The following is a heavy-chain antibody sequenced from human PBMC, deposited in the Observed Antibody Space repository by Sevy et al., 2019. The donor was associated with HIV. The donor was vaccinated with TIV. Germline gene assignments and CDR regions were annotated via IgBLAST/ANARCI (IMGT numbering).Heavy chain of an antibody. D-gene: IGHD3-3*01. V-gene: IGHV3-23*01. CDR2: ISGSGGST. CDR3: AKVGAFGVVPGAYYYGMDV. CDR1: GFTFSSYA. Sequence: GGSLRLSCAASGFTFSSYAMSWVRQAPGKGLEWVSAISGSGGSTYYADSVKGRFTISGDNSKNTLYLQMNSLRAEDTAVYYCAKVGAFGVVPGAYYYGMDVWGQGTTVTVSS. J-gene: IGHJ6*02.